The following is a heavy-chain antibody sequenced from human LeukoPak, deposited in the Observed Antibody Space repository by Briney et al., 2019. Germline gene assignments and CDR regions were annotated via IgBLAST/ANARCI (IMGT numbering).Heavy chain of an antibody. CDR3: ARDLIGGSGRDGMDV. CDR2: LYYSGTT. CDR1: IGSISSSKYY. D-gene: IGHD3-10*01. J-gene: IGHJ6*02. V-gene: IGHV4-39*07. Sequence: PSETLSLTCTVSIGSISSSKYYWVWIRQPPGKGLEWIGTLYYSGTTYYNPSLKSRVTMSLDTSKSQFSLRLSSVTAADTAVYYCARDLIGGSGRDGMDVWGQGTTVTVSS.